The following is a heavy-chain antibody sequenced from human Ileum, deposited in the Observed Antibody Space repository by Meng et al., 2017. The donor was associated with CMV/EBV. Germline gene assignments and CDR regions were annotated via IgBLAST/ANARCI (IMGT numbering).Heavy chain of an antibody. V-gene: IGHV3-7*01. Sequence: GESLKISCAASGFTFSNFWMNWVRQAPGKGLEWVANIKHDGSATYYVDSVKGRFTISRDNAKDSLFLQMNSLKDEDPAVYYCLGGHYTGDWGQGTLVTVSS. CDR1: GFTFSNFW. J-gene: IGHJ4*02. CDR3: LGGHYTGD. D-gene: IGHD3-3*01. CDR2: IKHDGSAT.